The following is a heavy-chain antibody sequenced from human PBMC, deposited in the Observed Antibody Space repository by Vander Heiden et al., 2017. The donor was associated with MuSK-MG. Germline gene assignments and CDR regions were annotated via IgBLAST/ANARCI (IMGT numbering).Heavy chain of an antibody. D-gene: IGHD2-15*01. CDR2: MIPNTGNT. CDR3: AVVAGIRCQGLNDLDV. V-gene: IGHV1-8*01. J-gene: IGHJ6*01. Sequence: QVQLVQSGAEVKNPGASVKVSCKASGSNSISYEISWGRQATGQWLEWMGWMIPNTGNTAYPKKVLVRIAMTRSTSIGTSYTELSSLSSAANTVYYCAVVAGIRCQGLNDLDV. CDR1: GSNSISYE.